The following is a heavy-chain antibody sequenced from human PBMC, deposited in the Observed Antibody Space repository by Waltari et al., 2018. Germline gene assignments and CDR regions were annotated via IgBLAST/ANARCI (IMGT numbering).Heavy chain of an antibody. J-gene: IGHJ1*01. D-gene: IGHD4-17*01. Sequence: GREWIGDSTTSGSTTYNPSLKSRVTMSVDTSKTQFSLKLSSVTAADTAVNHGARAQGHDYGCRRKAGVQHWGQGTLVTVSS. CDR2: STTSGST. CDR3: ARAQGHDYGCRRKAGVQH. V-gene: IGHV4-34*01.